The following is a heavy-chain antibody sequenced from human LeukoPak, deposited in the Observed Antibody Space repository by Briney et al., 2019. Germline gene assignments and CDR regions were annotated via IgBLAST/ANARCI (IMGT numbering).Heavy chain of an antibody. V-gene: IGHV1-69*13. Sequence: GASVKVSCKASGGTFSSYAISWVRQAPGQGLEWMGGIIPIFGTANYAQKFQGRVAITADESTSTAYMELSSLRSEDTAVYYCASGEHTAPGYYYYYMDVWGKGTTVTISS. CDR2: IIPIFGTA. CDR1: GGTFSSYA. CDR3: ASGEHTAPGYYYYYMDV. J-gene: IGHJ6*03. D-gene: IGHD5-18*01.